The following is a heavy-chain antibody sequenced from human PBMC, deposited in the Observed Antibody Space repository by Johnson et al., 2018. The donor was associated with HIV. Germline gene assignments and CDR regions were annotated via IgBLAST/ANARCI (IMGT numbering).Heavy chain of an antibody. J-gene: IGHJ3*02. Sequence: VQLVESGGGLVQPGGSLRLSCAASGFTFSSYAMSWVRQAPGKGLEWVSRSNSDGSRTTYADSVKGRFTISSDKAKNTLHLQMNSLRAEDTAVYYCAKSDVVVIPEGAFDIWGQGTMVTVSS. V-gene: IGHV3-23*04. CDR1: GFTFSSYA. CDR2: SNSDGSRT. CDR3: AKSDVVVIPEGAFDI. D-gene: IGHD2-21*01.